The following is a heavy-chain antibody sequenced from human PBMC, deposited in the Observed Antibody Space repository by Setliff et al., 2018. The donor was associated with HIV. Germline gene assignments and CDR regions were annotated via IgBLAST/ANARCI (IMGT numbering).Heavy chain of an antibody. CDR3: ARDRPRRIVVATNLPNAFDV. CDR1: GFSFSNYA. D-gene: IGHD2-15*01. Sequence: GGSLRLSCSASGFSFSNYAMHWVRQAPGKGLEYVSAISGNGGNTYYTDSVKGRFTISRDNSNSTLYLQMHGLRADDTAVYYCARDRPRRIVVATNLPNAFDVWGHGTLVTVSS. J-gene: IGHJ3*01. V-gene: IGHV3-64*04. CDR2: ISGNGGNT.